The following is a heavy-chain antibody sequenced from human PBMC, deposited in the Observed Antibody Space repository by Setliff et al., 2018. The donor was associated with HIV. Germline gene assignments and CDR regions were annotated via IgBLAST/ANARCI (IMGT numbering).Heavy chain of an antibody. V-gene: IGHV1-46*01. J-gene: IGHJ4*02. D-gene: IGHD3-22*01. CDR2: IHPSGGST. CDR3: ARDQLRRRDSSGYELDY. CDR1: GYTFTSYY. Sequence: ASVKVSCKASGYTFTSYYIHWVRQAPGQGLEWMGVIHPSGGSTSYAQSFQDRVTMTRDTSTSTVYMELSSLRSEDTAVYYCARDQLRRRDSSGYELDYWGQGTLVTVS.